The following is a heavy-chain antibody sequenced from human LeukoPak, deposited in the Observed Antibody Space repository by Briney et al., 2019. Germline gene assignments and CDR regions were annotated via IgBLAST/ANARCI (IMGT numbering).Heavy chain of an antibody. CDR1: GYTFTSCW. Sequence: GESLKISCKGSGYTFTSCWIGWVRQMPGKGLEWMGIIYPGDSDTRYSPSFQGQVSTSVDKSISTAYLQWSSLKASDTAMYYCATCAGSGRNTFDHWGQGTLVTVSS. CDR2: IYPGDSDT. V-gene: IGHV5-51*01. J-gene: IGHJ4*02. D-gene: IGHD3-10*01. CDR3: ATCAGSGRNTFDH.